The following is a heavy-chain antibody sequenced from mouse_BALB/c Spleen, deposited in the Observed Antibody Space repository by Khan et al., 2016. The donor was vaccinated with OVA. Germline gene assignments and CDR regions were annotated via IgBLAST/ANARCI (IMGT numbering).Heavy chain of an antibody. CDR3: ARSGLGSFAY. V-gene: IGHV1-77*01. Sequence: QVQLQQPGAELARPGASVKLSCKATGYTFTDFYINWVKQRTGQGLEWIGEIYPGSDNTYFNEKFKVKATLTADKSSSTAFMQLSSLTSEDSAVYFCARSGLGSFAYWGQGTLVTVSA. D-gene: IGHD2-2*01. J-gene: IGHJ3*01. CDR1: GYTFTDFY. CDR2: IYPGSDNT.